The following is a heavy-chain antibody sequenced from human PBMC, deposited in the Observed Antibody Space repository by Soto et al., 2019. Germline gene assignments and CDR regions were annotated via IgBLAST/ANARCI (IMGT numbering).Heavy chain of an antibody. CDR2: IYYSGST. CDR3: ARATRLATFSDS. CDR1: GGSISSGGYY. V-gene: IGHV4-31*03. D-gene: IGHD3-9*01. Sequence: SETLSLTCTVSGGSISSGGYYWSWIRQHPGKGLEWIGYIYYSGSTYYNPSLKSRVTISVDTSKNQFSLKLSSVTAADTAVYYWARATRLATFSDSWGQGTLITAPQ. J-gene: IGHJ4*02.